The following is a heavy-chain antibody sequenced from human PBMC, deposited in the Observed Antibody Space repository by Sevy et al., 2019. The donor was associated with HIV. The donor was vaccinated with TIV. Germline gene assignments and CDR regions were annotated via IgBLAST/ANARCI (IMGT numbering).Heavy chain of an antibody. J-gene: IGHJ3*02. Sequence: GGSLRLSCAASGFTFITYGMHWVRQAPGKGLEWVAVISFDGRYQYYGDSVKGRFTISRDNSKNTLFLEMDSLRDEDTAWFYCGKSSRMQVWFGGDAFDIWGQGNMVTVSS. CDR3: GKSSRMQVWFGGDAFDI. V-gene: IGHV3-30*18. CDR2: ISFDGRYQ. D-gene: IGHD5-18*01. CDR1: GFTFITYG.